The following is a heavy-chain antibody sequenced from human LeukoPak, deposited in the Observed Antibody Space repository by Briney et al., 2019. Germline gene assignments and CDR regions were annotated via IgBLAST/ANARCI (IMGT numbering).Heavy chain of an antibody. J-gene: IGHJ5*01. CDR3: ARHRGPQLVNNWYDS. CDR1: GFTFSSYS. V-gene: IGHV3-21*01. CDR2: ISSSSSYI. Sequence: GGSLRLSCAASGFTFSSYSMNWVRQAPGKGLEWVSSISSSSSYIYYADSVKGRFTISRDNAKNMMYLQMNSLRLDDTAVYYCARHRGPQLVNNWYDSWGQGTLVTVSS. D-gene: IGHD6-13*01.